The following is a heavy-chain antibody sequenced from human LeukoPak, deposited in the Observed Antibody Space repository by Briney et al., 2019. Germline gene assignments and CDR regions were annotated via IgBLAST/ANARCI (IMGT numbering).Heavy chain of an antibody. D-gene: IGHD1-26*01. Sequence: GGSLRLSCAASGFNFNSYAINWVRQAPGKGLEWVSAFDGGYSTTYFADSVRGRFTISRDNAKNSLYLQMNSLRAEDTAVYYCARRNSGSYWDFDYWGQGTLVTVSS. CDR3: ARRNSGSYWDFDY. CDR2: FDGGYSTT. J-gene: IGHJ4*02. V-gene: IGHV3-21*01. CDR1: GFNFNSYA.